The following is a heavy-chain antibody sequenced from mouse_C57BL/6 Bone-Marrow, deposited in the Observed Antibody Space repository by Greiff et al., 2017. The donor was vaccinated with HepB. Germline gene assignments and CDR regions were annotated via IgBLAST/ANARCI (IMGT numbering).Heavy chain of an antibody. Sequence: VKVVESGAELVRPGASVKLSCKASGYTFTDYYINWVKQRPGQGLEWIARIYPGSGNTYYNEKFKGKATLTAEKSSSTAYMQLSSLTSEDSAVYFCARSGNYEDFDYWGQGTTLTVSS. CDR2: IYPGSGNT. D-gene: IGHD2-1*01. CDR3: ARSGNYEDFDY. J-gene: IGHJ2*01. V-gene: IGHV1-76*01. CDR1: GYTFTDYY.